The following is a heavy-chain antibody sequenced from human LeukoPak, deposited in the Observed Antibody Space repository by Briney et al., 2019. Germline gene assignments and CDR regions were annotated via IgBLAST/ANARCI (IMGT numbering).Heavy chain of an antibody. CDR3: ARGDHPPH. Sequence: GGPLRLSCAASGFTFSVCSMNWIRQAPGKGLEWVSSISSSSSYIYYADSGKGRFTISRDNAKNSLYMQMNSLRAEDAAVYYCARGDHPPHWGQGALVTVSS. D-gene: IGHD1-14*01. CDR2: ISSSSSYI. J-gene: IGHJ4*02. CDR1: GFTFSVCS. V-gene: IGHV3-21*01.